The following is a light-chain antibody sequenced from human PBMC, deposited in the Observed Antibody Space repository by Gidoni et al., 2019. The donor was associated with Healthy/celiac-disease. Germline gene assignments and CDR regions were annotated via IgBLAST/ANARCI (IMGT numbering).Light chain of an antibody. Sequence: DIQMTQSPSTLSASVGDRVTITCRASQSSISWLAWYQQKPGKAPKLLIYQASSLESGVPSRFSGGGSGTGFTLTISSLQPDGFATYYCQQYNSYPGTFGQGTRVEIK. J-gene: IGKJ1*01. CDR3: QQYNSYPGT. V-gene: IGKV1-5*03. CDR2: QAS. CDR1: QSSISW.